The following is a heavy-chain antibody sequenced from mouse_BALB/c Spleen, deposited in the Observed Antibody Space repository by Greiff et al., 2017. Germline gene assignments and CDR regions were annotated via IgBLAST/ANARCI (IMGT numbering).Heavy chain of an antibody. CDR3: AHYGSSYGGAMDY. Sequence: LQESGAELMKPGASVKISCKATGYTFSSYWIEWVKQRPGHGLEWIGEILPGSGSTNYNEKFKGKATFTADTSSNTAYMQLSSLTSEDSAVYYCAHYGSSYGGAMDYWGQGTSVTVSS. V-gene: IGHV1-9*01. CDR2: ILPGSGST. D-gene: IGHD1-1*01. CDR1: GYTFSSYW. J-gene: IGHJ4*01.